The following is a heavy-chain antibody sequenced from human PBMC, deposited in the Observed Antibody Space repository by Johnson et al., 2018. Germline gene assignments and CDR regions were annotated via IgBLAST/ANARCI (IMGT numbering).Heavy chain of an antibody. CDR3: ARDFKGDSSDWSLVFQH. D-gene: IGHD6-19*01. Sequence: QVQLQESGPGLVKPSETLSLTCTVSGGSISSYYWSWIRQPPGKGLEWIGYIYYSGSTNYNPSLKSRVTISVDTSKNQFSLKLSSVTAADTAVYYCARDFKGDSSDWSLVFQHWGQGTLVTVSS. V-gene: IGHV4-59*01. J-gene: IGHJ1*01. CDR1: GGSISSYY. CDR2: IYYSGST.